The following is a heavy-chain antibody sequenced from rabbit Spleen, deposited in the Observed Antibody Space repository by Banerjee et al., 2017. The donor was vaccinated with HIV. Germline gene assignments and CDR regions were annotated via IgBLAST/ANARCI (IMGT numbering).Heavy chain of an antibody. CDR3: ARDGAGGSYFAL. D-gene: IGHD8-1*01. CDR1: GFTLSSYY. V-gene: IGHV1S7*01. Sequence: QLVESGGDLVKPGGSLKLSCKASGFTLSSYYMNWVRQAPGKGLEWIGYIDPVFGITYLANWVNGRFSISRENAQNTVFLQMTSLTAADTATYFCARDGAGGSYFALWGQGTLVTVS. J-gene: IGHJ3*01. CDR2: IDPVFGIT.